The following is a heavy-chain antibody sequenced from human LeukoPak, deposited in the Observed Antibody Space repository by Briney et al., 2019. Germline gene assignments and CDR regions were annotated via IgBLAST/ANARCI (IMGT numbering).Heavy chain of an antibody. CDR3: AKDRWGRDGYNYGYFDY. D-gene: IGHD5-24*01. J-gene: IGHJ4*02. CDR1: GFTFSSYA. Sequence: GGSLRLSCAASGFTFSSYAMSWVRQAPGKGLEWISAISGSGGSTYYADSVKGRFTISRDNSKNTLYLQMNSLRAEDTAVYYCAKDRWGRDGYNYGYFDYWGQGTLVTVSS. V-gene: IGHV3-23*01. CDR2: ISGSGGST.